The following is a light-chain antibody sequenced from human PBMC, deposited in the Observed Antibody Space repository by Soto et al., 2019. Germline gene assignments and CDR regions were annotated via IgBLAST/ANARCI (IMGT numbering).Light chain of an antibody. J-gene: IGKJ2*01. CDR2: AAS. V-gene: IGKV1-8*01. CDR3: QQYDTSPYT. Sequence: AVRMTQSPSSLSASTGDRVTITCRASQGVSTYLAWYQQKPGKGPKLLIYAASTLQSGVPSRFSGSGSGTDFTLTISCLQSEDFATYYCQQYDTSPYTFGQGTQLEIK. CDR1: QGVSTY.